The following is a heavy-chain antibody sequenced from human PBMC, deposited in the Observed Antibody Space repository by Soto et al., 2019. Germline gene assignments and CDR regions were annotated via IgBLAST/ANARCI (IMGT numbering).Heavy chain of an antibody. CDR2: INYSGST. CDR3: ARRYGWAFDI. D-gene: IGHD3-16*01. J-gene: IGHJ3*02. V-gene: IGHV4-59*08. Sequence: QVQLQESGPGLVKPSETLSLTCTVSGGSISSYYWSWIRQPPGKGLEWIGYINYSGSTNYNPSLKSRVTISVDTSKNQFSLKLSSVTAADTAVYYCARRYGWAFDIWGQGTMVTVSS. CDR1: GGSISSYY.